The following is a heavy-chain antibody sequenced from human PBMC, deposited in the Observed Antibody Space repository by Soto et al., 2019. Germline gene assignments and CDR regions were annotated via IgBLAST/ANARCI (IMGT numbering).Heavy chain of an antibody. CDR2: IIPIFGTA. CDR3: ARDRWFGELSPYYYGMDV. V-gene: IGHV1-69*01. Sequence: QVQLVQSGAEVKKPGSSVKVSCKASGGTFSSYAISWVRQAPGQGLEWMGGIIPIFGTANYAQKFQGRVTITADESTSTAYMELSSVRSEDTAVYYCARDRWFGELSPYYYGMDVWGQGTTVTVSS. CDR1: GGTFSSYA. J-gene: IGHJ6*02. D-gene: IGHD3-10*01.